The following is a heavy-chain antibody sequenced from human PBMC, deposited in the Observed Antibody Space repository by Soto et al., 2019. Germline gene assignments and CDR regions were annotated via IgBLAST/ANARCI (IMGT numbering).Heavy chain of an antibody. Sequence: ASVQVSCKASGYTFTGYYMHWVRQAPGQGLEWMGWINPNSGATNYAQKFQGWVTMTRDTSISTAYMELSRLRSYDTAVYYCARDLGVCSSTSCLGGYYGMDVWGQGTKVTVSS. CDR2: INPNSGAT. CDR3: ARDLGVCSSTSCLGGYYGMDV. D-gene: IGHD2-2*01. CDR1: GYTFTGYY. V-gene: IGHV1-2*04. J-gene: IGHJ6*02.